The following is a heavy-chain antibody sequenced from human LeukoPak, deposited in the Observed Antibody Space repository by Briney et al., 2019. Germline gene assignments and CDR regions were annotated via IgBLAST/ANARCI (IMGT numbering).Heavy chain of an antibody. CDR1: GFTVSSNY. V-gene: IGHV3-53*01. CDR2: IYSGGST. D-gene: IGHD3-10*01. CDR3: ARNVRFPFRADT. Sequence: GGSLRLSCAASGFTVSSNYMSWVRQAPGKGLEWVSFIYSGGSTYYTDSVKGRFTISRDNSKNTLYLQMNSLRAEDTAVYYCARNVRFPFRADTCGQGKTVTVS. J-gene: IGHJ3*02.